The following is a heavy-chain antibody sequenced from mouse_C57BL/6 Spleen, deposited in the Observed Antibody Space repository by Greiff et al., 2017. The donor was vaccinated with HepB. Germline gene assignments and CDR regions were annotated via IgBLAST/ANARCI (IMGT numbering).Heavy chain of an antibody. CDR1: GYTFTSYW. J-gene: IGHJ4*01. CDR3: ARRDSNYAFYAMDY. V-gene: IGHV1-64*01. D-gene: IGHD2-5*01. CDR2: IHPNSGST. Sequence: VQLQQPGAELVKPGASVKLSCKASGYTFTSYWMHWVKQRPGQGLEWIGMIHPNSGSTNYNEKLKSKATLTVDKSSSTAYMQLSSLTSEDSAVYYCARRDSNYAFYAMDYWGQGTSVTVSS.